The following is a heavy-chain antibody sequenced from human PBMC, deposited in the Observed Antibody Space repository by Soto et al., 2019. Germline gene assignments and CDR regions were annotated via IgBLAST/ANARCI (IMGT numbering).Heavy chain of an antibody. CDR3: ARAPVIAAAGTLFDY. J-gene: IGHJ4*02. D-gene: IGHD6-13*01. Sequence: PGGSLRLSCAASGFTFSSYAMHWVRQAPGKGLEWVAVISYDGSNKYYADSVKGRFTISRDNSKNTLYLQMNSLRAEDTAVYYCARAPVIAAAGTLFDYWRQRTLVTVSS. CDR2: ISYDGSNK. V-gene: IGHV3-30-3*01. CDR1: GFTFSSYA.